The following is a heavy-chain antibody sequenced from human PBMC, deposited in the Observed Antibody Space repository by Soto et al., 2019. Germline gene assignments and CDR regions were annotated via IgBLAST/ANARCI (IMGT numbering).Heavy chain of an antibody. J-gene: IGHJ6*02. CDR1: RYAFTSYY. Sequence: QVKLVQSGAEMKKPGASMKLSCKASRYAFTSYYIHWLRQAPGQGLEWLGVINPSADRTTYAQNFQGRVTMTRDTSTSTVYMELISLTSDDTAVYFCAREGLILPSGSNRYYGMDVWGQGTTVTVSS. CDR2: INPSADRT. D-gene: IGHD5-12*01. CDR3: AREGLILPSGSNRYYGMDV. V-gene: IGHV1-46*01.